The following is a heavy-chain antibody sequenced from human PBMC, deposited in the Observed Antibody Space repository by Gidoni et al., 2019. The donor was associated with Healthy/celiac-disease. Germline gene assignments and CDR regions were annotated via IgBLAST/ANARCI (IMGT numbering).Heavy chain of an antibody. CDR2: INHSGST. V-gene: IGHV4-34*01. CDR3: ARVRGTIFGVAPLWRYGMDV. D-gene: IGHD3-3*01. Sequence: QVQLQQWGAGLLKPSETLSLTCAVYGGSFSGYYWSWIRQPPGKGLEWIGEINHSGSTNYNPSLKSRVTISVDTSKNQFSLKLSSVTAADTAVYYCARVRGTIFGVAPLWRYGMDVWGQGTTVTVSS. CDR1: GGSFSGYY. J-gene: IGHJ6*02.